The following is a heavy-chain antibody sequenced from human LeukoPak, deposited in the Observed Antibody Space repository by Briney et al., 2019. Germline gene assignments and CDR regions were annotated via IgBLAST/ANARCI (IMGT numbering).Heavy chain of an antibody. CDR3: CADTVDPLAQIDK. Sequence: GGSLRLSCAASRFSFSTSWMSWVRQAPGKGLEWVGRIKSKHDGETTEYAAPVKGRFTISRDDSESMVYLQIMSLKTEDTAVYYCCADTVDPLAQIDKWGQGALVTVSS. V-gene: IGHV3-15*01. CDR2: IKSKHDGETT. D-gene: IGHD4-11*01. CDR1: RFSFSTSW. J-gene: IGHJ4*02.